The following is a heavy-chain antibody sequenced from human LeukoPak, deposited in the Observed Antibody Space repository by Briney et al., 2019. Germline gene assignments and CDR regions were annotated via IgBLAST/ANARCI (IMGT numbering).Heavy chain of an antibody. CDR1: GGSISSYY. V-gene: IGHV4-59*01. CDR2: IYDSGST. CDR3: ARQSISGSSLSYFDY. D-gene: IGHD3-22*01. J-gene: IGHJ4*02. Sequence: SETLSLTCTVSGGSISSYYLSWIRQPPGKGLEWIGNIYDSGSTTYNPSLKSRVTISVDTSKNQCSLKLSSVTAADTAVYYCARQSISGSSLSYFDYWGQGTLVNVSS.